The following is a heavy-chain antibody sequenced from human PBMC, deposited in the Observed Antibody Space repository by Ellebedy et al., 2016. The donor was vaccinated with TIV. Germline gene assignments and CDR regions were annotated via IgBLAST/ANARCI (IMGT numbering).Heavy chain of an antibody. CDR3: AKGLYEWDLLEYAFDI. Sequence: GGSLRLXCAASGFTFDDYAMRWVRQAPGKGLEWVSGISWNSGSIGYADSVKGRFTISRDNAKNSLYLQMNSLRAEDTALYYCAKGLYEWDLLEYAFDIWGQGTMVTVSS. V-gene: IGHV3-9*01. CDR1: GFTFDDYA. D-gene: IGHD1-26*01. CDR2: ISWNSGSI. J-gene: IGHJ3*02.